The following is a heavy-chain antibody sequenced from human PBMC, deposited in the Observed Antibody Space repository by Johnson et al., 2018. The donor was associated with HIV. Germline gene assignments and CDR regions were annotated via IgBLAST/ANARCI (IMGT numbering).Heavy chain of an antibody. Sequence: QVQLVESGGGVVQPGRSLRLSCAASGFTFSSYAMHWVRQAPGKGLEWVAVISYDGSNKYYADSVKGRFIISRDNSKNTLYLQMNSLRTEDTAVYYCARDGIGRGIVGANDAFDIWGQGTMVTVSS. V-gene: IGHV3-30-3*01. D-gene: IGHD1-26*01. CDR2: ISYDGSNK. CDR1: GFTFSSYA. J-gene: IGHJ3*02. CDR3: ARDGIGRGIVGANDAFDI.